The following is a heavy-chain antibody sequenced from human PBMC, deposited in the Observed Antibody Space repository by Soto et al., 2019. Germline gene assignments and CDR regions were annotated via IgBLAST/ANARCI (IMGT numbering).Heavy chain of an antibody. CDR1: GGSISSSSYY. J-gene: IGHJ4*02. Sequence: QLQLQESGPGLVKPSETLSLTCTVSGGSISSSSYYWGWIRQPPGKGLECIGKVCYSGSTYYNPYLKSSVHLSVDTSKNQFSLKLSSVTAADTAVYYCARRGSGGIAVAGTSFDYWGQGTLVTVSS. CDR3: ARRGSGGIAVAGTSFDY. D-gene: IGHD6-19*01. CDR2: VCYSGST. V-gene: IGHV4-39*01.